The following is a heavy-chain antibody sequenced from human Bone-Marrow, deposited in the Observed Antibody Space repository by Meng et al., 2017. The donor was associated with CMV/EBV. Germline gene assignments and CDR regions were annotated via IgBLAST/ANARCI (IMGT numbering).Heavy chain of an antibody. Sequence: GESLKISCAASGFTVSSNYMSWVRQAPGKGLEWVANIKQDGSEKYYVDSVKGRFTISRDNAKNSLYLQMNSLRAEDTAVYYCARPSPDYDFWSGYYYDYYYYGMDVWGQGTTVTVSS. CDR1: GFTVSSNY. J-gene: IGHJ6*02. D-gene: IGHD3-3*01. CDR3: ARPSPDYDFWSGYYYDYYYYGMDV. CDR2: IKQDGSEK. V-gene: IGHV3-7*01.